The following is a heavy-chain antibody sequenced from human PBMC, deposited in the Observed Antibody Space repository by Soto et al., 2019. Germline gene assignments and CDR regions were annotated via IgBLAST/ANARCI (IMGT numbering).Heavy chain of an antibody. D-gene: IGHD3-22*01. J-gene: IGHJ1*01. CDR3: ARASRFDSSGYYEYFQH. CDR2: IIPIFGTA. CDR1: GGTFSSYA. V-gene: IGHV1-69*01. Sequence: QVQLVQSGAEVKKPGSSVKVSCKASGGTFSSYAISWVRQAPGQGLEWMGGIIPIFGTANYAQKFQGRVTITADESTRTAYMELSSLRSEDTAVYYCARASRFDSSGYYEYFQHWGQGTLVTVSS.